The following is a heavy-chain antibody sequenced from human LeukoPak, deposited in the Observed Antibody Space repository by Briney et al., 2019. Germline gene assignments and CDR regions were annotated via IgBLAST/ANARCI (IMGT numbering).Heavy chain of an antibody. Sequence: TAGSLRLSCAASGFTFSRYSMNWVRQAPGKGLEWVSYISSSSRTVYYADSVKGRLTISTDNAKNSLYMQMNSLRDKDTAVYYCARAQTYYGSGSYLYWGQGTLVTVSS. J-gene: IGHJ4*02. V-gene: IGHV3-48*02. CDR3: ARAQTYYGSGSYLY. D-gene: IGHD3-10*01. CDR1: GFTFSRYS. CDR2: ISSSSRTV.